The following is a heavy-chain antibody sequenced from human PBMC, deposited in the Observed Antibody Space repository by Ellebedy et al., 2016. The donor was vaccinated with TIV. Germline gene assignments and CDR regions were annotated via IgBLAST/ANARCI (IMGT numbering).Heavy chain of an antibody. CDR3: ARDHGGYFDS. D-gene: IGHD3-22*01. CDR1: GYSFTTYG. Sequence: AASVKVSCKASGYSFTTYGLHWVRQAPGQSLEWMGWINAATGNAEFSQRFQGRVTITRDTSASIAYMEVSSLRPEDTAVYYCARDHGGYFDSWGHGTLVTVSS. V-gene: IGHV1-3*01. CDR2: INAATGNA. J-gene: IGHJ4*01.